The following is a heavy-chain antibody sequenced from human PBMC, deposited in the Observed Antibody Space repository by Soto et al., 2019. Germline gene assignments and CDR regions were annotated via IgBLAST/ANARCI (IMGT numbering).Heavy chain of an antibody. J-gene: IGHJ4*02. CDR1: GYSFTSYW. CDR3: ARHGPHVGREITMMVVDN. Sequence: GDSLKISCKGSGYSFTSYWIGWVRQMPGKGLEWMGIIYPGDSDTRYSPSFQGQVTISADKSISTAYLQWSSLKASDTAMYYCARHGPHVGREITMMVVDNWGQGTLVPVSS. CDR2: IYPGDSDT. D-gene: IGHD3-22*01. V-gene: IGHV5-51*01.